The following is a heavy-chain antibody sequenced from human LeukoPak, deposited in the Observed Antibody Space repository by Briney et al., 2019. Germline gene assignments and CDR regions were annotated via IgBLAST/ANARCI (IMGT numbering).Heavy chain of an antibody. D-gene: IGHD3-22*01. V-gene: IGHV1-69*05. CDR2: IIPIFGTA. CDR3: ARGAMAGYDSSGYYYPHAFDI. CDR1: GGTFSSYA. J-gene: IGHJ3*02. Sequence: SVKVSCKASGGTFSSYAISWVRQAPGQGLEWMGGIIPIFGTANYAQKFQGRVTITMDESTSTAYMELSSLRSEDTAVYYCARGAMAGYDSSGYYYPHAFDIWGQGTMVTVSS.